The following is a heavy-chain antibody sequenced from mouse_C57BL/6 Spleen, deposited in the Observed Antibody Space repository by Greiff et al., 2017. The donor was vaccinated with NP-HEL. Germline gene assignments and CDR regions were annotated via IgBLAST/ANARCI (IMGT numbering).Heavy chain of an antibody. D-gene: IGHD2-4*01. J-gene: IGHJ3*01. CDR1: GYTFTSYW. CDR2: IDPSDSYT. Sequence: QVQLQQPGAELVRPGTSVKLSCKASGYTFTSYWMHWVKQRPGQGLEWIGVIDPSDSYTNYNQKFKGKATLTVDTSSSTAYMQLSSRTSEDSAVYYCARGDYDVRAWFAYWGQGTLVTVSA. V-gene: IGHV1-59*01. CDR3: ARGDYDVRAWFAY.